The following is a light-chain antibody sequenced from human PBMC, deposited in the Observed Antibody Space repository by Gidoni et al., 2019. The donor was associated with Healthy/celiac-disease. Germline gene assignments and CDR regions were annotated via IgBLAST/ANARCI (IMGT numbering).Light chain of an antibody. Sequence: DMQMTHSPSSLSASVGDRVTITCRASQGISNYLAWYQQKPGKVPKLLIYAASTWQSGVPSRFSGSGSGTDFTLTISSLQPEDVATYYCQKYNSAPDTFGQGTKLEIK. J-gene: IGKJ2*01. CDR3: QKYNSAPDT. CDR1: QGISNY. CDR2: AAS. V-gene: IGKV1-27*01.